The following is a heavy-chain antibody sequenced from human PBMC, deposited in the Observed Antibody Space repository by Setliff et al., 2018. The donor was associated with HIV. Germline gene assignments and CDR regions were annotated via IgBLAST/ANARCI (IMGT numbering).Heavy chain of an antibody. CDR3: ARGGRANWSINWFDP. J-gene: IGHJ5*02. Sequence: ASVKVSCKASGGTFSSYAISWVRQAPGQGLEWMGGIIPILGIANYAQKFQGRVTITADESTSTAYMELSSLRSEDTAVYYCARGGRANWSINWFDPWGQGTLVTVS. CDR1: GGTFSSYA. CDR2: IIPILGIA. D-gene: IGHD1-20*01. V-gene: IGHV1-69*10.